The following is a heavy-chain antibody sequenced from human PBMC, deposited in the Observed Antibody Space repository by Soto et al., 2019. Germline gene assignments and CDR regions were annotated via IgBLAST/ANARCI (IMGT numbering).Heavy chain of an antibody. CDR1: GGSISSGGYS. J-gene: IGHJ5*02. Sequence: SETLSLTCAVSGGSISSGGYSWSWIRQPPGKGLEWIGYIYHSGSTYYNPSLKSRVTISVDRSKNQFSLKLSSVTAADTAVYYSARERGNYYGSGSLNWFDTWGQGTLVTVSS. D-gene: IGHD3-10*01. CDR3: ARERGNYYGSGSLNWFDT. CDR2: IYHSGST. V-gene: IGHV4-30-2*01.